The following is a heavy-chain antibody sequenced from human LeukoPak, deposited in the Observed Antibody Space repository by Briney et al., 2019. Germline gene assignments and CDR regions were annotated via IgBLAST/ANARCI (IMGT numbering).Heavy chain of an antibody. CDR1: GYTFSGYY. CDR3: ARDSRIAVAGTSDY. V-gene: IGHV1-18*01. Sequence: ASVKVSCKASGYTFSGYYIHWVRQAPGQGLEWMGWISAYNGNTNYAQKLQGRVTMTTDTSTSTAYMELRSLRSDDTAVYYCARDSRIAVAGTSDYWGQGTLVTVSS. J-gene: IGHJ4*02. CDR2: ISAYNGNT. D-gene: IGHD6-19*01.